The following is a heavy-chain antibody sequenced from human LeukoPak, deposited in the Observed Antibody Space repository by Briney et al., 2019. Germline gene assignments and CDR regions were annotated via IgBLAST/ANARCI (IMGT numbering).Heavy chain of an antibody. D-gene: IGHD2-8*01. CDR1: GFTFSSYG. J-gene: IGHJ4*02. CDR2: IWYDGSNK. CDR3: AREMVGQWLTFYFDY. Sequence: GGSLRLPCAASGFTFSSYGMHWVRQAPGKGLEWVAVIWYDGSNKYYADSVKGRFTISRDNSKNTLYLQMNSLRAEDTAVYYCAREMVGQWLTFYFDYWGQGTLVTVSS. V-gene: IGHV3-33*01.